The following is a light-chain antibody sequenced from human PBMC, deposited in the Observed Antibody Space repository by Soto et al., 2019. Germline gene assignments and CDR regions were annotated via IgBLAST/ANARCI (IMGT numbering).Light chain of an antibody. J-gene: IGKJ4*01. CDR2: GAS. CDR1: QSVSSSY. Sequence: EIVLTQSQGTLSLSPGERATLSCRASQSVSSSYLAWYQQKPGQAPRLLMYGASSRATGIPDRFSGSGYATDFTLTISRLEPEDFAVYYCQQYDSSLGLTFGGGTKVEIK. V-gene: IGKV3-20*01. CDR3: QQYDSSLGLT.